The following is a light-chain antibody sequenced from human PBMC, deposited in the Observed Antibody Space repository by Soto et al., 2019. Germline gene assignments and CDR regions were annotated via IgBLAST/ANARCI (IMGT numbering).Light chain of an antibody. Sequence: DTQMTQSPSSLSASVGDRVTITCRASHTIGSHLNWYQQQPGKAPKLLIFAASRLQSGVPSRFSGSGSGTDFSLTISSLQPEDFAAYYCQQSYSSPYTFGQGTKLEI. V-gene: IGKV1-39*01. J-gene: IGKJ2*01. CDR3: QQSYSSPYT. CDR2: AAS. CDR1: HTIGSH.